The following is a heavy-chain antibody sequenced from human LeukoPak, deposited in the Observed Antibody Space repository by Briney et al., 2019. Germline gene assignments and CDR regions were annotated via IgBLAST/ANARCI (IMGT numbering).Heavy chain of an antibody. CDR3: TRGSIAYYYMDV. Sequence: PSETLSLTCTVSGGSTSHYYWSWIRQPPGKGLEWIGNIYYSGSTNYNPSLKSRVTISVDTSKNQFSLKLSSVTAADTAVYYCTRGSIAYYYMDVWGKGTTVTISS. CDR2: IYYSGST. D-gene: IGHD3-22*01. V-gene: IGHV4-59*01. J-gene: IGHJ6*03. CDR1: GGSTSHYY.